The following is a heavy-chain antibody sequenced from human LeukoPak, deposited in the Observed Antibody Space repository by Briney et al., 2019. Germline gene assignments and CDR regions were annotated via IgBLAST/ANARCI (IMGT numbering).Heavy chain of an antibody. CDR3: ARAPLYCSGGSCYGYFQH. Sequence: PSETLSLTCAVYGRSFSGYYWSWIRQPPGKGLEWIGEINHSGSTNYNPSLKSRVTISVDTSKNQFSLKLSSVTAADTAVYYCARAPLYCSGGSCYGYFQHWGQGTLVTVSS. J-gene: IGHJ1*01. CDR2: INHSGST. CDR1: GRSFSGYY. V-gene: IGHV4-34*01. D-gene: IGHD2-15*01.